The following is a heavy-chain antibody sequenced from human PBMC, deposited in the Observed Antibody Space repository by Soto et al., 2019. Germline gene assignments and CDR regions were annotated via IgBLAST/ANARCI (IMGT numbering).Heavy chain of an antibody. J-gene: IGHJ4*02. D-gene: IGHD5-12*01. CDR2: IYYSGST. V-gene: IGHV4-31*03. CDR1: GGSISSGGYY. Sequence: QVQLQESGPGLVKPSQTLSLTCTVSGGSISSGGYYLSWIRQHPGKGLEWIGYIYYSGSTYYNPSLKSRVTISVDTSKNQFSLKLSSVTAADTAVYYCARGAGIVATIDYWGQGTLVTVSS. CDR3: ARGAGIVATIDY.